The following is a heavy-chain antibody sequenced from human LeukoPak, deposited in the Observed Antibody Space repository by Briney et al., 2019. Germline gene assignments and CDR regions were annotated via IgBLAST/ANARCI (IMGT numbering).Heavy chain of an antibody. V-gene: IGHV4-59*12. Sequence: PSETLSLTCTVSGGSISSYYWSWIRQPPGKGLEWIGYIYYSGSTNYNPSLKSRVTISVDTSKNQFSLKLSSVTAADTAVYYCARGIYLSTLERYYYYGMDVWGQGTTVTVSS. D-gene: IGHD2-2*01. CDR2: IYYSGST. CDR1: GGSISSYY. J-gene: IGHJ6*02. CDR3: ARGIYLSTLERYYYYGMDV.